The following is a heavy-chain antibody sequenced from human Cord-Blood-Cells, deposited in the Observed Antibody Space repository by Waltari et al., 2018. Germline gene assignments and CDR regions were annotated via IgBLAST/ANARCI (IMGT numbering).Heavy chain of an antibody. Sequence: QVQLVQSGAEVKKPGSSVKVSCKASGGTFSSYPISWVRQAPGQGLEWMGRIIPILGIANYAQKFQGRVTITADKSTSTAYMELSSLRSEDTAVYYCAKQNGDYDAFDIWGQGTMVTVSS. V-gene: IGHV1-69*02. J-gene: IGHJ3*02. CDR1: GGTFSSYP. CDR3: AKQNGDYDAFDI. D-gene: IGHD4-17*01. CDR2: IIPILGIA.